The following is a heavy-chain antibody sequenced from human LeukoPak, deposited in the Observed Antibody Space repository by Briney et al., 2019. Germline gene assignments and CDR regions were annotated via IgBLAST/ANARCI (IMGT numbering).Heavy chain of an antibody. CDR3: ARKSTVRWAYYFDD. J-gene: IGHJ4*02. V-gene: IGHV4-39*01. D-gene: IGHD4-11*01. CDR1: GDSISSSSYY. CDR2: IHYTGST. Sequence: PSDTLSLTCTVSGDSISSSSYYWGWIRQPPGKGLEWIGSIHYTGSTYYNPSLKSRVTISVDTSKNQFSLKLSSVTAADTAVYYCARKSTVRWAYYFDDWGQGTLVTVSS.